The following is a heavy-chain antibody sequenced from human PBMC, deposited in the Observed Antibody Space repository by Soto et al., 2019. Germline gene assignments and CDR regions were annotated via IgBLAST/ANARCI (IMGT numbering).Heavy chain of an antibody. CDR3: TRETLTLFGGVRNNVHYGMDA. Sequence: EVQLEESGGGLVQPGGSLRLSCAASGFTFSSYEMNWVRQVPGKGLQWVSYIGTSETIRYYADSVKGRFTISRDNAKNSLSLRLSSLRAEETAIYYCTRETLTLFGGVRNNVHYGMDARGRGTTVTVSS. J-gene: IGHJ6*04. CDR1: GFTFSSYE. D-gene: IGHD3-3*01. CDR2: IGTSETIR. V-gene: IGHV3-48*03.